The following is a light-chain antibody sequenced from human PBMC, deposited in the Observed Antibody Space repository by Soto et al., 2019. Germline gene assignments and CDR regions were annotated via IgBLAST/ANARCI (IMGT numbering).Light chain of an antibody. Sequence: DIQMTQSPSSLSASVGDRVTITCQASHDIINHLIWYQQKPGKPPKIMIYDASNLEIGVPSRVSGSGSGNYFSCTISLLQTEVIATYYYQQYDDFPIFGPGTKVEIK. J-gene: IGKJ3*01. CDR1: HDIINH. CDR2: DAS. V-gene: IGKV1-33*01. CDR3: QQYDDFPI.